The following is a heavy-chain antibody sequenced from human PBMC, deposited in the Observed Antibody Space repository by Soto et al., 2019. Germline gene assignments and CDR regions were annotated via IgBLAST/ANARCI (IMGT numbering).Heavy chain of an antibody. CDR1: VDSVSSNSAG. CDR3: ARGEQYSGRIFDY. D-gene: IGHD1-26*01. V-gene: IGHV6-1*01. J-gene: IGHJ4*01. CDR2: TYYRSKWYY. Sequence: PSQTLSLTCAITVDSVSSNSAGWSWVRQSPSRGLEWLGRTYYRSKWYYEYAESVRGRITINPDTSKNHYPLQLNSVTPEDTAVYFCARGEQYSGRIFDYWGQGTLVTVSS.